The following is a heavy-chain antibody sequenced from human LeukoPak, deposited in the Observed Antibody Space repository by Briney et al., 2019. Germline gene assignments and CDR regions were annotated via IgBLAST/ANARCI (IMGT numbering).Heavy chain of an antibody. J-gene: IGHJ4*02. CDR3: ARHSDCSGGSCYSDY. CDR2: IYYSGST. V-gene: IGHV4-59*08. CDR1: GGSISSYY. Sequence: SETLSLTCTVSGGSISSYYWSWIRQPPGKGLEWIGYIYYSGSTNYNPSLKSRVTISVDTSKSQFSLKLSSVTAADTAVYYCARHSDCSGGSCYSDYWGQGTLVTVSS. D-gene: IGHD2-15*01.